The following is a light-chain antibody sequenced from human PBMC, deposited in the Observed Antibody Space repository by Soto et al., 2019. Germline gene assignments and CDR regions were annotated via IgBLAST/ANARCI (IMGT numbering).Light chain of an antibody. J-gene: IGLJ2*01. CDR3: AAWDDSLNSVI. V-gene: IGLV1-44*01. Sequence: QSVLTQPPSASGTPGQRVIISCSGSSSSIGSNTVNWYRQHPGTAPTVLIYTDDQRPSGVPARFSGSRSGTSASLAISGLQSEDEADYYCAAWDDSLNSVIFGGGTNVTVL. CDR2: TDD. CDR1: SSSIGSNT.